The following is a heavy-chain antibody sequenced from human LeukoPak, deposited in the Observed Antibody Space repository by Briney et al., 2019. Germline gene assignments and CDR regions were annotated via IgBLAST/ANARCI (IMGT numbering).Heavy chain of an antibody. CDR3: AKSGRGYYYTFDY. J-gene: IGHJ4*02. D-gene: IGHD3-22*01. CDR1: GFTLSGYE. Sequence: GGSLRLSCAASGFTLSGYEMNWVRQAPGKGLEWVSYISSSGNTIYYADSVKGRFTISRDNSKNTLYLQMNSLRAEDTAVYYCAKSGRGYYYTFDYWGQGTLVTVSS. CDR2: ISSSGNTI. V-gene: IGHV3-48*03.